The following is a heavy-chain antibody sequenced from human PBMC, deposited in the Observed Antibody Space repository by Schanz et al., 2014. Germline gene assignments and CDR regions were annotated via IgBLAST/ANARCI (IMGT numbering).Heavy chain of an antibody. CDR2: IYYSGST. CDR3: ARHSGYYYYYGMDV. J-gene: IGHJ6*02. V-gene: IGHV4-39*01. Sequence: QLQLQESGPGLVKPSETLSLTCTVSGGSISSSSYYWGWIRQPPGKGLEWIGSIYYSGSTYYNPSHKRHATITVATPKHQFSLKLTLDTAADTAVYYCARHSGYYYYYGMDVWGQGTTVTVSS. CDR1: GGSISSSSYY.